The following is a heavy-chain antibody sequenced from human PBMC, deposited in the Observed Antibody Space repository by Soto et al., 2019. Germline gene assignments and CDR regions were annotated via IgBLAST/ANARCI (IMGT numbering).Heavy chain of an antibody. CDR2: IYYSGST. D-gene: IGHD5-18*01. J-gene: IGHJ5*02. Sequence: PSETLSLTCTVSGGSISSYYWSWIRQPPGKGLEWIGYIYYSGSTNYNPSLRSRVTISVDTSKNQFSLKLSSVTAADTAVYYCARARRYSYGNWFDPWGQGTLVTVS. CDR1: GGSISSYY. V-gene: IGHV4-59*01. CDR3: ARARRYSYGNWFDP.